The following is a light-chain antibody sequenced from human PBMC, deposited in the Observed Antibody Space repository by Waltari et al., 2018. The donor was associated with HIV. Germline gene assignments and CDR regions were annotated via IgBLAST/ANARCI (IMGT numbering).Light chain of an antibody. CDR1: SSDVGGYNY. V-gene: IGLV2-8*01. CDR3: SSYAGSNNLV. Sequence: LTQPPSASGSPGQSVTISCTGTSSDVGGYNYVSWYRHHPGKAPKRMIYEVSKRPSGVPDRFSGSKSGNTASLTVSGLQAEDEADYYCSSYAGSNNLVFGGGTKLTVL. J-gene: IGLJ2*01. CDR2: EVS.